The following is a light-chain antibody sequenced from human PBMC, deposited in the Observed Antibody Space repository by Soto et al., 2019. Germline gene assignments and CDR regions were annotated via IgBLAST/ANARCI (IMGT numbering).Light chain of an antibody. CDR2: KVS. V-gene: IGLV2-23*02. CDR1: SSDIGGYHL. J-gene: IGLJ1*01. CDR3: CSHAGRSSLV. Sequence: QSALTQPASVSGSPGQSITISCTGTSSDIGGYHLVSWYQHQPGKAPKLMIYKVSKRPSGVSNRFSGSKSGNTASLTISGLQAEDETDYYCCSHAGRSSLVLGTATKVTDL.